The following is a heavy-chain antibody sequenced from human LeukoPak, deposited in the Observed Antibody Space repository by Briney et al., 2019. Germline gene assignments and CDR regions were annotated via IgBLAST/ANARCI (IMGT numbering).Heavy chain of an antibody. CDR3: ARDRRAVAGSLSWFDP. CDR2: ISAYNGNT. J-gene: IGHJ5*02. Sequence: GASVKASCKASGYTFTNYAIVWVRQAPGQGLEWMGWISAYNGNTNYAQNVQGRVTMTTDTSTNTAYMEVRSLRSDDTAVYYCARDRRAVAGSLSWFDPWGQGTLVTVYS. D-gene: IGHD6-19*01. CDR1: GYTFTNYA. V-gene: IGHV1-18*01.